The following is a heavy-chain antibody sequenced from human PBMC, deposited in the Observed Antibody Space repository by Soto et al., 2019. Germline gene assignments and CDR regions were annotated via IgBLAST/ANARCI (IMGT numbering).Heavy chain of an antibody. Sequence: QVQLQESGPGLVRPSQTLSLTCTVSGGSISSDHYHWTWIRQTPGKGLEWIGYIHYSGSVYYNPSLQSRVTMSVATSKNLFSLKLSSVTAADTAVYFCVREDDGGDSDYYGLDVWGQGTTVTVSS. D-gene: IGHD5-18*01. CDR3: VREDDGGDSDYYGLDV. J-gene: IGHJ6*02. CDR2: IHYSGSV. V-gene: IGHV4-30-4*01. CDR1: GGSISSDHYH.